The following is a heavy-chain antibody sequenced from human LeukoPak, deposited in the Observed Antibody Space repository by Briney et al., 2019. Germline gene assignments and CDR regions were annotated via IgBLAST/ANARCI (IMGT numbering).Heavy chain of an antibody. Sequence: SQTLSLTCTVSGGSISSGSYYWSWIRQPAGKGLEWIGGIYTSGGTNYNPSLKSRVTISVDTSKNQFSLKLSSVTAADTAVYYCARDRGFSRYNWFDPWGQGTLVTVSS. CDR1: GGSISSGSYY. J-gene: IGHJ5*02. V-gene: IGHV4-61*02. CDR2: IYTSGGT. CDR3: ARDRGFSRYNWFDP.